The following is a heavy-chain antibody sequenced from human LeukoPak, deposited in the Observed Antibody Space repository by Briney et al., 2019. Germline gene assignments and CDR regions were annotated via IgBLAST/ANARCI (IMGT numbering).Heavy chain of an antibody. CDR3: ARYPTAMVSFDY. CDR1: GGSISSTNYY. Sequence: SETLSLTCTVSGGSISSTNYYWGWIRQPPGKGLEWIGSIYYSGNTYYNPSLKSRVTISVDTSKNQFSLRLSFVTAADTAVYYCARYPTAMVSFDYWGQGTLVTVSS. J-gene: IGHJ4*02. V-gene: IGHV4-39*01. D-gene: IGHD5-18*01. CDR2: IYYSGNT.